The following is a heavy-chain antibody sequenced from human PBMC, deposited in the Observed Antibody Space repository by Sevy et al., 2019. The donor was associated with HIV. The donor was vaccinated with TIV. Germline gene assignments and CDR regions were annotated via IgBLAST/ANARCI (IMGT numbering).Heavy chain of an antibody. CDR2: IYPGDSDT. J-gene: IGHJ4*02. V-gene: IGHV5-51*01. D-gene: IGHD6-19*01. CDR1: GYSFTSYW. Sequence: GESLKISCKGSGYSFTSYWIGWVRQMPGKGLEWMGIIYPGDSDTRYSPSFQGQVTISADQSISTAYLQWSSLKASDTAMYYWARHEMAVAGDSDYWGQGTLVTVSS. CDR3: ARHEMAVAGDSDY.